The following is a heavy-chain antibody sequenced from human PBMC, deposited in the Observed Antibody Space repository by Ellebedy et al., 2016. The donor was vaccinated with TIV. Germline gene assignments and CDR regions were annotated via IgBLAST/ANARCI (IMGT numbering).Heavy chain of an antibody. CDR3: AKLRGYSYGDRGNWFDP. CDR1: GFTFSSYA. J-gene: IGHJ5*02. CDR2: ISGSGGST. D-gene: IGHD5-18*01. Sequence: GESLKISCAASGFTFSSYAMSWVRQAPGKGLEWVSAISGSGGSTYYADSVKGRFTISRDNSKNTLYLQMNSLRAEDTAVYYCAKLRGYSYGDRGNWFDPWGQGTLVTVSS. V-gene: IGHV3-23*01.